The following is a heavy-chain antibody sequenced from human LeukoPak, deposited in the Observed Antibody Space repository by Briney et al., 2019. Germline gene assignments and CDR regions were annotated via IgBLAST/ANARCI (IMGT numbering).Heavy chain of an antibody. J-gene: IGHJ5*02. Sequence: PSETLSLTCAVYGESFSGYYWSWIRQPPGKGLEWIGEINHSGSTNYNPSLKSRVTISVDTSKNYFSLKLSSVTAADTAVYYCAREYPKGGSYRFDPWGQGTLVRLL. CDR2: INHSGST. CDR3: AREYPKGGSYRFDP. D-gene: IGHD1-26*01. CDR1: GESFSGYY. V-gene: IGHV4-34*01.